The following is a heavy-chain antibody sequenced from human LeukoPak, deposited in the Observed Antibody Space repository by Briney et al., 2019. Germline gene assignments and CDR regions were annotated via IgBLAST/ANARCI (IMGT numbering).Heavy chain of an antibody. Sequence: SETLSLTCAVYGGSFSGYYWSWLRQPPGKRLEWIGEINHSGSTNYNPSLKSRVTISVDTSKNQFSLKLSSVTAADTAVYYCARHRGLLWFGVFDYWGQGTLVTVSS. CDR2: INHSGST. J-gene: IGHJ4*02. CDR1: GGSFSGYY. CDR3: ARHRGLLWFGVFDY. V-gene: IGHV4-34*01. D-gene: IGHD3-10*01.